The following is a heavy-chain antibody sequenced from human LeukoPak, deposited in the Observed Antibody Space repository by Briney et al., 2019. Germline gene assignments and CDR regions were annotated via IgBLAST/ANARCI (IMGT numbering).Heavy chain of an antibody. J-gene: IGHJ1*01. Sequence: GGSLRLSCAASGFTFSSYGMHWVRQAPGKGLEWVAVISYDGSNKYYADSVKGRFTISRDNSKNTLYLQMNSLRAEDTAVYYCAREMVEMATIFGYFQHWGQGTLVTVSS. D-gene: IGHD5-24*01. CDR3: AREMVEMATIFGYFQH. CDR1: GFTFSSYG. CDR2: ISYDGSNK. V-gene: IGHV3-30*03.